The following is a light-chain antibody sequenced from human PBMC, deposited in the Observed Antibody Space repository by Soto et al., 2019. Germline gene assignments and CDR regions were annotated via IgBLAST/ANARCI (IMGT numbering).Light chain of an antibody. CDR1: QDIQNY. CDR2: DAS. CDR3: QLHTTYPRP. Sequence: DIQMTQSPSSLSASVGDRVTITCQASQDIQNYINWYQHTPGKAPKLLIFDASNLQPGVASRFSGRASGTDFFLTISSLHPEDFATYFCQLHTTYPRPFGQGTKVEVK. J-gene: IGKJ1*01. V-gene: IGKV1-33*01.